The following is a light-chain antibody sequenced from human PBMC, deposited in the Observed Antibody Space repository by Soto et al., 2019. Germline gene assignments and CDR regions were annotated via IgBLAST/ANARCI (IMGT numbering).Light chain of an antibody. CDR3: QQRSNWPPIT. Sequence: EILMTQSPATLSVSPGERATISCRASQSVSSDLAWYQHRPGLAPRLLIHDASSRATGIPDRFSGTKSGTDFTLTISSLEPEDAAVYYCQQRSNWPPITFGQGTRLEIK. CDR2: DAS. V-gene: IGKV3-11*01. CDR1: QSVSSD. J-gene: IGKJ5*01.